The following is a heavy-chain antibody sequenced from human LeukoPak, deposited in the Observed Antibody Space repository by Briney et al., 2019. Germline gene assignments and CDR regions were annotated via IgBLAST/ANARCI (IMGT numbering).Heavy chain of an antibody. CDR2: IDEDGSEK. Sequence: GGSLRLSCEASGFTFSRYSLTWVRQAPGKGLEWVANIDEDGSEKYYVDSVKGRFTISRDNSRNSVYLQLNSLRVEDTAVYYCARDEVAALGYWGQGTLVTVSS. V-gene: IGHV3-7*01. CDR3: ARDEVAALGY. D-gene: IGHD6-19*01. J-gene: IGHJ4*02. CDR1: GFTFSRYS.